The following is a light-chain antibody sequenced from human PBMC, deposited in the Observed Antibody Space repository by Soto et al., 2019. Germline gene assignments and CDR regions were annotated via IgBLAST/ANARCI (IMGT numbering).Light chain of an antibody. Sequence: DIVMTQSPLSLPVTPGEPASMSCRSSQSLLHSNGYNYLDWYLQKPGQSPQLLIYLGSNRASGVPDRFSGSGSGTDFTLKLSRVEAEDVGVYYCMQALQSPRTYGQGTKLEIK. CDR2: LGS. V-gene: IGKV2-28*01. J-gene: IGKJ2*01. CDR1: QSLLHSNGYNY. CDR3: MQALQSPRT.